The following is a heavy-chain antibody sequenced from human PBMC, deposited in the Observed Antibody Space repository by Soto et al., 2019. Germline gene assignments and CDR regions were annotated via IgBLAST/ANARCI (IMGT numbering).Heavy chain of an antibody. CDR3: ARDRYTYDSSGFDY. Sequence: SLRLSCTTSGFTFNTYGMHWVRQAPGKGLEWVAIIWYDGSYIYYADSVKGRFTISRDNAKNSLYLQMNSLRAEDTAVYYCARDRYTYDSSGFDYWGQGTLVTVSS. J-gene: IGHJ4*02. CDR2: IWYDGSYI. CDR1: GFTFNTYG. D-gene: IGHD3-22*01. V-gene: IGHV3-33*08.